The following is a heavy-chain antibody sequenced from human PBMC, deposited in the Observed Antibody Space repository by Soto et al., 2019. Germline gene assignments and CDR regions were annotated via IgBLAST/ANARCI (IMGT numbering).Heavy chain of an antibody. CDR2: IYYSGST. CDR1: GGSISSYY. CDR3: ASALYSNGYYYYYMDV. J-gene: IGHJ6*03. V-gene: IGHV4-59*01. D-gene: IGHD4-4*01. Sequence: QVQLQETGPGLVKPSETLSLTCTVSGGSISSYYWSWIRQPPGKGLEWIGYIYYSGSTNYNPSLKSRVTISVDTSKNQFSLKLSSVTAADTAVYYCASALYSNGYYYYYMDVWGKGTTVTVSS.